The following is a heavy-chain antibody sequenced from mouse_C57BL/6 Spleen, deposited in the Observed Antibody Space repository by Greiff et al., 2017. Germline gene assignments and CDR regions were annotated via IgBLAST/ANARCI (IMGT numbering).Heavy chain of an antibody. V-gene: IGHV1-59*01. CDR3: ARWGFDY. CDR1: GYTFTSYW. Sequence: QVQLQQSGAELVRPGTSVKLSCKASGYTFTSYWMHWVKQRPGQGLEWIGVIDPSDSYTNYNQKFKGKATLTVDTSSSTAYMQLGSLTSEDSAVYYCARWGFDYWGQGTTLTVSS. J-gene: IGHJ2*01. CDR2: IDPSDSYT.